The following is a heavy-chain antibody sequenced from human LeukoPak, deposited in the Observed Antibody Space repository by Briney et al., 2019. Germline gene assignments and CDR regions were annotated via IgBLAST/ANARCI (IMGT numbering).Heavy chain of an antibody. D-gene: IGHD2/OR15-2a*01. CDR1: GFTFSSYE. J-gene: IGHJ4*02. Sequence: GGSLRLSCAASGFTFSSYEMNWVRQAPGEGLEWVSYISSSGSTIYYADSVKGRFTISRDNAKNSLYLQMNSLRAEDTAVYYCARDNRVLMAAPFDYWGQGTLVTVSS. CDR2: ISSSGSTI. CDR3: ARDNRVLMAAPFDY. V-gene: IGHV3-48*03.